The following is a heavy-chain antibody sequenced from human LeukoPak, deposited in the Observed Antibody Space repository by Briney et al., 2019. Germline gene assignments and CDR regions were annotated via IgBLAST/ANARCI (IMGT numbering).Heavy chain of an antibody. Sequence: AGGSLRLSCAASGFTFSSYAMHWVRQAPGKGLEWVAVISSDGSNKYYAGSVEGRFTISRDNYNNTLLLQMNSLRAEDTAVYYCARTDTSGWSRPLDCWGQGTLVTVSS. J-gene: IGHJ4*02. D-gene: IGHD6-19*01. CDR1: GFTFSSYA. CDR2: ISSDGSNK. CDR3: ARTDTSGWSRPLDC. V-gene: IGHV3-30-3*01.